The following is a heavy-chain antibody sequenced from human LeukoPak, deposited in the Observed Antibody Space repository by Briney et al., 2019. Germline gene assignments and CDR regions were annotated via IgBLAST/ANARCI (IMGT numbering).Heavy chain of an antibody. V-gene: IGHV3-23*01. Sequence: PGGSLRLSCAASGFTFGSYAMSWVRQAPGKGLEGVSAISGSGGSTYYADSVKGRFTISRDNSKNTLYLQMNSLRAEETAVYYCARDSRVYSSSGFRYWGQGTLVTVSS. CDR2: ISGSGGST. CDR1: GFTFGSYA. J-gene: IGHJ4*02. D-gene: IGHD6-13*01. CDR3: ARDSRVYSSSGFRY.